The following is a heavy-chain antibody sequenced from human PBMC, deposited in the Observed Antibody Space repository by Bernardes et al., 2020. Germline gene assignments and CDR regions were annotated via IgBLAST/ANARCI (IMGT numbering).Heavy chain of an antibody. CDR3: AREPDRGDYSFDY. V-gene: IGHV3-7*01. J-gene: IGHJ4*02. CDR1: GLTFSSYW. CDR2: IKQDGSNK. Sequence: GGSLRLSCAASGLTFSSYWMSWVRQAPGKGLEWVANIKQDGSNKYYADSVKGRFTISRDNSKNTLYLQMNSLRAEDTAVYYCAREPDRGDYSFDYWGQGTLVTVSS. D-gene: IGHD4-17*01.